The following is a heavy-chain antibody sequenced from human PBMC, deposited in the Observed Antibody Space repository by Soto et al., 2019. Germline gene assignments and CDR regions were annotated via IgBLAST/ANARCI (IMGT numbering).Heavy chain of an antibody. CDR2: ISGSGGST. CDR1: GFTFSSYA. J-gene: IGHJ6*02. D-gene: IGHD3-3*01. Sequence: GGSLRLSCAASGFTFSSYAMSWVRQAPGKGLEWVSAISGSGGSTYYADSVKGRFTISRDNSKNTLYLQMNSLRAEDTAVYYCANDGRGGDYDFWSGYYKYYYYYGMDVWGQGTTVTVSS. V-gene: IGHV3-23*01. CDR3: ANDGRGGDYDFWSGYYKYYYYYGMDV.